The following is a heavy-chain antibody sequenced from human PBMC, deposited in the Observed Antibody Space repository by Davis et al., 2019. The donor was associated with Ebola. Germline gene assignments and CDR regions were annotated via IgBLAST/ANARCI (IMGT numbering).Heavy chain of an antibody. D-gene: IGHD2-15*01. CDR3: ARLVVAASLYYYYGMDV. CDR2: INAGNGNT. CDR1: GGTFSSYA. V-gene: IGHV1-69*10. Sequence: SVKVSCKASGGTFSSYAISWVRQAPGQRLEWMGWINAGNGNTKYSQKFQGRVTITADKSTSTAYMELSSLRSEDTAVYYCARLVVAASLYYYYGMDVWGQGTTVTVSS. J-gene: IGHJ6*02.